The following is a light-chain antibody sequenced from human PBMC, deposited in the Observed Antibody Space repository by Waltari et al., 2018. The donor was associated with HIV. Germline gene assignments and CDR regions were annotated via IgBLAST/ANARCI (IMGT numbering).Light chain of an antibody. J-gene: IGLJ1*01. CDR3: CSYAGTNHFYV. CDR1: NSDVGGSSY. Sequence: SALPQPPSASGSPGHSVPISCTGTNSDVGGSSYVSWFQQHPGKAPKLMIYEVSKRPSGVPNRFSGSKSGNTASLTVSGLQAEDEADYYCCSYAGTNHFYVFGTGTKVTVL. V-gene: IGLV2-8*01. CDR2: EVS.